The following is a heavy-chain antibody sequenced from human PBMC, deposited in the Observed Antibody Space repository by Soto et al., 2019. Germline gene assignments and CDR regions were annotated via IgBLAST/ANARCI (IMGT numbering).Heavy chain of an antibody. D-gene: IGHD3-22*01. CDR2: IYPGDSDT. Sequence: GESLKISCKGSGYSFTSYWIVWVRQMPGNGLGWRGIIYPGDSDTRYSPSFQGQVTISADKSISTAYLQWRSLKASDTAMYYCARQHYYDSSGYYSPLYYFDYWGQGTLVTVSS. J-gene: IGHJ4*02. CDR1: GYSFTSYW. V-gene: IGHV5-51*01. CDR3: ARQHYYDSSGYYSPLYYFDY.